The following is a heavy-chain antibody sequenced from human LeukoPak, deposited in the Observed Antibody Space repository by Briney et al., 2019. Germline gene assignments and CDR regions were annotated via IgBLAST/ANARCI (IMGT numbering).Heavy chain of an antibody. CDR3: ARDQPYIDV. J-gene: IGHJ6*03. V-gene: IGHV4-38-2*02. Sequence: SETLSLTCTVSGHSISSGYYWGWIRQPPGKGLEWIGSIYHSGTTYYNPSLKSRVTISVDTSKNQFSLKLSSVTAVDTAVYYCARDQPYIDVWGKGTTVTVSS. CDR1: GHSISSGYY. CDR2: IYHSGTT.